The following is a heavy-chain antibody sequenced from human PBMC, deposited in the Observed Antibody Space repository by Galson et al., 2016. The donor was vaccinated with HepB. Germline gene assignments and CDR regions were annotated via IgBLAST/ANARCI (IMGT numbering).Heavy chain of an antibody. D-gene: IGHD2-15*01. Sequence: SLRLSCAASGFTFSSFHWVRQAPGKGLEWVAAISFDESTQYYADSVKGRFTISRDNAKHSLFLQMDSLRDDDTAVYYCATEGWPFDFWGQGTMVIVSS. J-gene: IGHJ3*01. CDR3: ATEGWPFDF. V-gene: IGHV3-30*04. CDR2: ISFDESTQ. CDR1: GFTFSSF.